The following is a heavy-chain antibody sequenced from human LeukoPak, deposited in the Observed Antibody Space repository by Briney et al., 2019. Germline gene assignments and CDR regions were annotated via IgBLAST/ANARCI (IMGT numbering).Heavy chain of an antibody. CDR2: IRSSSTYT. CDR3: ARGGGSYYVDY. V-gene: IGHV3-11*03. Sequence: GGSLRLSCAASGFTFSDYYMSWIRQAPGKGLEWVSYIRSSSTYTKYADSVKGRFTISRDNARNALFLQMNSLRADDTAVYYCARGGGSYYVDYWGQGTLVTVSS. CDR1: GFTFSDYY. D-gene: IGHD1-26*01. J-gene: IGHJ4*02.